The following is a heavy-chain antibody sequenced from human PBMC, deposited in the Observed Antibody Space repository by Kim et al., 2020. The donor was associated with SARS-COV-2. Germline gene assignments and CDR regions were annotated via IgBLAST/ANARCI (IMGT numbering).Heavy chain of an antibody. Sequence: SVKVSCKASGGTFSSYAISWVRQAPGQGLEWMGGIIPIFGTANYAQKFQGRVTITADESTSTAYMELSSLRSEDTAVYYCARVYDYVWGSYRPPHIDYYGMDVWGQGTTVTVSS. J-gene: IGHJ6*02. V-gene: IGHV1-69*13. CDR1: GGTFSSYA. CDR3: ARVYDYVWGSYRPPHIDYYGMDV. CDR2: IIPIFGTA. D-gene: IGHD3-16*02.